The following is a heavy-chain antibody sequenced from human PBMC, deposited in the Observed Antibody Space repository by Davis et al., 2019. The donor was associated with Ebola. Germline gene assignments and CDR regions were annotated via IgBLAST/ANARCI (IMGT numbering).Heavy chain of an antibody. CDR2: ISGSGGST. Sequence: GESLKISCAASGFTFNNYVMSWVRQAPGKGLEWVSGISGSGGSTYYADSVKGRFTISRDNSKNTLYLQMNSLRAEDTAVYYCAKGPYYDFWSGYSPSDYWGQGTLVTVSS. D-gene: IGHD3-3*01. CDR1: GFTFNNYV. CDR3: AKGPYYDFWSGYSPSDY. J-gene: IGHJ4*02. V-gene: IGHV3-23*01.